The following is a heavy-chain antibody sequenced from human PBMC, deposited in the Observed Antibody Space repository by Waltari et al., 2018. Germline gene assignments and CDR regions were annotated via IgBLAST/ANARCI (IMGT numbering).Heavy chain of an antibody. CDR1: GFTFGAFN. V-gene: IGHV3-21*01. J-gene: IGHJ6*02. Sequence: EVQLVESGGGLVKPGGSLRLSCVASGFTFGAFNMNWVRQAPGKGLEWFSCISTSSSYINYADSVKSRFTVSRDNAKNSLYLQLNTLRAEDTAVYFCARNFYYGLDVWGQGTTVTVSS. CDR3: ARNFYYGLDV. CDR2: ISTSSSYI.